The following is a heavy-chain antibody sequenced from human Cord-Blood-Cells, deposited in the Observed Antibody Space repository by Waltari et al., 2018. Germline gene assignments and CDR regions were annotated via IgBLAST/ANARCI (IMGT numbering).Heavy chain of an antibody. CDR1: GGTFSSYP. CDR2: IIPIFGTA. J-gene: IGHJ6*02. CDR3: ARRAVAGYYYYYGMDV. V-gene: IGHV1-69*06. D-gene: IGHD6-19*01. Sequence: QVQLVQSGAAVTKPGSSVKVSCQASGGTFSSYPTSWVRPAPGQGLEWMGGIIPIFGTANYAQKFQGRVTITADKSTSTAYMELSSLRSEDTAVYYCARRAVAGYYYYYGMDVWGQGTTVTVSS.